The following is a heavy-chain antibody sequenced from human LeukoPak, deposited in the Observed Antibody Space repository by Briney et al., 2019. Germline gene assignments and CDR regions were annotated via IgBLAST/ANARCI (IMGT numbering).Heavy chain of an antibody. Sequence: GGSLRLSCAASGFTVSSNYMSWVRQAPGRGLEWVLRIHSDGSSTSYADSVKGRFTISRDNAKNTLYLQMNSLRAEDTAVYYCARARGYSGYEVIDYWGQGTLVTVSS. D-gene: IGHD5-12*01. CDR2: IHSDGSST. CDR1: GFTVSSNY. J-gene: IGHJ4*02. CDR3: ARARGYSGYEVIDY. V-gene: IGHV3-74*01.